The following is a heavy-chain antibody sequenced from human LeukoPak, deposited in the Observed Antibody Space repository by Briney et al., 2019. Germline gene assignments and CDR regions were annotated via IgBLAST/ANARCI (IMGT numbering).Heavy chain of an antibody. CDR3: ARPLRYCSSTSCYRHDAFDI. CDR1: GGSFSGYY. Sequence: PSETLSLTCAVYGGSFSGYYWSWIRQPPGKGLEWIGEINHSGSTNYNPSLKSRVTISVDTSKNQFSLKLSSVTAADTAVYYCARPLRYCSSTSCYRHDAFDIWGQGTMVTVSS. J-gene: IGHJ3*02. D-gene: IGHD2-2*01. CDR2: INHSGST. V-gene: IGHV4-34*01.